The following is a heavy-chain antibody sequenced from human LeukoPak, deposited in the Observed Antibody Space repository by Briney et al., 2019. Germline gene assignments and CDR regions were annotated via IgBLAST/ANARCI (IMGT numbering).Heavy chain of an antibody. CDR2: ISAYNGNT. CDR1: GYTFTSYG. CDR3: AREAEAGMTFDY. J-gene: IGHJ4*02. Sequence: EASVKVSCKASGYTFTSYGISWVRQAPGQGLEWMGGISAYNGNTNYAQRFQGRVTMTTDTSTYTAYMELRSLRSDDTAVYYCAREAEAGMTFDYWGQGTLVTVSS. D-gene: IGHD6-19*01. V-gene: IGHV1-18*01.